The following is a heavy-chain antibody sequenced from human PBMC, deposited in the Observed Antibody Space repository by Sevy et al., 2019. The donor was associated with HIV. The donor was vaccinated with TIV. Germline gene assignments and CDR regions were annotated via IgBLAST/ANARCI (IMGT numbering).Heavy chain of an antibody. D-gene: IGHD2-8*01. V-gene: IGHV3-23*01. CDR1: GFTFSKYS. J-gene: IGHJ4*02. CDR3: AREGCTKPHDY. Sequence: GGSLRLSCEASGFTFSKYSMSWVRQAPGKGLEWISTFSFGCGRINYADSVKGRFTISRDDSKNMLYLQMNSLRAEVMAVYYCAREGCTKPHDYWGQGTLVTVSS. CDR2: FSFGCGRI.